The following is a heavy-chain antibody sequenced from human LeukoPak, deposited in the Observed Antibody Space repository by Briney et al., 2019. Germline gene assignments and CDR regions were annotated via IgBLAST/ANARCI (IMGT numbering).Heavy chain of an antibody. D-gene: IGHD4-11*01. CDR2: IYYSGST. CDR3: ARHSYSNYGTFDY. V-gene: IGHV4-59*08. J-gene: IGHJ4*02. Sequence: SETLSLTCTVSGGSLNNYYWSWIPQPPGKGLEWIGYIYYSGSTNYNPSLKSRVTISIDTSKHQFSLKLSSVAAEYTAVYYCARHSYSNYGTFDYWGQGTLVTVSS. CDR1: GGSLNNYY.